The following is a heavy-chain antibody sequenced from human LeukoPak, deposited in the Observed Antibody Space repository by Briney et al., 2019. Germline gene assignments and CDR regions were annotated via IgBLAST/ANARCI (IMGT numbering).Heavy chain of an antibody. V-gene: IGHV4-59*01. D-gene: IGHD6-19*01. CDR1: GGSISSYD. CDR3: ARGYTSGWSPALDI. J-gene: IGHJ3*02. Sequence: PSETLSLTCTVSGGSISSYDWSWIRQPRGKGLEWIVYIYYSGSTNYNPSLKSRVTISVDTSKNQFSLNLSSVTAADTAVYYCARGYTSGWSPALDIWGQGTMVTVSS. CDR2: IYYSGST.